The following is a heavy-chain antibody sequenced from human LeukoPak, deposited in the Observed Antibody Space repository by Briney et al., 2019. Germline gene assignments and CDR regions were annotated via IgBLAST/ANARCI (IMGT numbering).Heavy chain of an antibody. CDR3: ARGVYDFDFWSGYDY. CDR2: IYHSGST. J-gene: IGHJ4*02. Sequence: SQTLSLTCTVSGGSISSGGYYWSWIRQPPGKGLEWIGYIYHSGSTYYNPSLKSRVTISVDRSKNQFSLKLSSVTAADTAVYYCARGVYDFDFWSGYDYWGQGTLVTVSS. D-gene: IGHD3-3*01. CDR1: GGSISSGGYY. V-gene: IGHV4-30-2*01.